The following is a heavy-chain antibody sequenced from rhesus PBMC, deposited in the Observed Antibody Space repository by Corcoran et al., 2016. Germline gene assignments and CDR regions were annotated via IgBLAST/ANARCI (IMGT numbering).Heavy chain of an antibody. J-gene: IGHJ6*01. CDR2: TGGSNANT. V-gene: IGHV4-65*02. CDR3: ARTYNNYEDGLDS. CDR1: GDSISSSNW. Sequence: QVQLQESGPGLVKPSETLSLTCAVSGDSISSSNWWSWIRQRPGKGLEWIGNTGGSNANTYSNPSLKSRVTISKDTSKNQFSLKLSAVTAADTAVYYCARTYNNYEDGLDSWGQGVVVTVSS. D-gene: IGHD4-23*01.